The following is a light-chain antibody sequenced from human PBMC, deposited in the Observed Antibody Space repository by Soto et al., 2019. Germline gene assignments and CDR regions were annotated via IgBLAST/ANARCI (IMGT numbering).Light chain of an antibody. CDR3: QRYGSSPLT. CDR2: GAS. V-gene: IGKV3-20*01. CDR1: QSVSSSY. Sequence: IVLPQSPGTLSLSPGERATLSCRASQSVSSSYLAWYQQKPGQAPRLLIYGASSRATGIPDRFSGSGSGTDFTLTISRLEPEDFAVYYCQRYGSSPLTFGGGTKV. J-gene: IGKJ4*01.